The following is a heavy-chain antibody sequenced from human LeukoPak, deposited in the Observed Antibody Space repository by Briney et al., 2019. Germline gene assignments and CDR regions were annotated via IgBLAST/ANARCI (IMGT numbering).Heavy chain of an antibody. CDR1: GGTFSSYT. CDR3: ASGYCSSTSCYLYYMDV. J-gene: IGHJ6*03. Sequence: GSSVKVSCKASGGTFSSYTISRVRQPPGQGLEWMGRIIPILGIANYAQKFQGRVTITADKSTSTAYIAPRRLRCEDTTVYYCASGYCSSTSCYLYYMDVWGKGTTVTVSS. CDR2: IIPILGIA. D-gene: IGHD2-2*03. V-gene: IGHV1-69*02.